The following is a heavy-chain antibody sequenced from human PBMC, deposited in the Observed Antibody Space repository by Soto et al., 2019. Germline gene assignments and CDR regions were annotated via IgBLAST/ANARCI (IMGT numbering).Heavy chain of an antibody. CDR3: VRVWAVAGHFDY. Sequence: SQTLSLTCAISGDSVSSNSVTWNWIRQSPSRGLEWLGRTYYRSQWYNDYAVSVKSRITINPDTSKNQFSLHLNSVTPEDTAVYYCVRVWAVAGHFDYWGQGTRVTVSS. CDR1: GDSVSSNSVT. J-gene: IGHJ4*02. CDR2: TYYRSQWYN. D-gene: IGHD6-19*01. V-gene: IGHV6-1*01.